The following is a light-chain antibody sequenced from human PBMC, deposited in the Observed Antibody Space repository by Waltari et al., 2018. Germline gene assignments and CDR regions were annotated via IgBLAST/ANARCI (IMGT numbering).Light chain of an antibody. CDR1: NLGNKS. J-gene: IGLJ3*02. CDR2: QDT. Sequence: YDLTQPPSVSVSPGQAASITCSGDNLGNKSVCWYQQKPGQSPLLLIYQDTKRPSGIPWRFSGSVSGNTVTLTISATQALDEADYYCQAWDSNVNWVFGGGTKLTVL. V-gene: IGLV3-1*01. CDR3: QAWDSNVNWV.